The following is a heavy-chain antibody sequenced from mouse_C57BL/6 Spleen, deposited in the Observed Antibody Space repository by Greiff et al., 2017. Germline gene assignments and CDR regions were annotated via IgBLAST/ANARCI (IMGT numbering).Heavy chain of an antibody. J-gene: IGHJ4*01. CDR2: IDPSDSET. D-gene: IGHD4-1*02. V-gene: IGHV1-52*01. CDR3: ARYQLGRLYAMDY. Sequence: QVQLQQPGAELVRPGSSVKLSCKASGYTFTSYWMHWVKQRPIQGLEWIGNIDPSDSETHYNQKFKDKATLTVDKSSSTAYMQLSSLTSEDSAVYYCARYQLGRLYAMDYWGQGTSVTVSS. CDR1: GYTFTSYW.